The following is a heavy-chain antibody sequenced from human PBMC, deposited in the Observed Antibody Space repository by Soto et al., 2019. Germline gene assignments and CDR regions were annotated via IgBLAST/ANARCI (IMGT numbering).Heavy chain of an antibody. J-gene: IGHJ4*02. V-gene: IGHV1-24*01. CDR1: EQTISGGYS. CDR3: ETRSPPDNSGWPFDD. Sequence: QVQLVQSGPELKKPGDSVKVSCKIKEQTISGGYSLHWVRQTPGKSLEWMGGHDPEERDIDYGNSFLHRVTMTEDRAENTAYLELMSLTTDDAAVYYCETRSPPDNSGWPFDDWGQGTLVAVSS. CDR2: HDPEERDI. D-gene: IGHD5-12*01.